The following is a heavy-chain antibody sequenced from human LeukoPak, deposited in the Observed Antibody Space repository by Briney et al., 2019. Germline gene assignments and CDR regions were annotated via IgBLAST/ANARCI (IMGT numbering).Heavy chain of an antibody. CDR2: ISSSSSYI. J-gene: IGHJ4*02. V-gene: IGHV3-21*01. CDR3: ARGYYDYVWGSYRPLDC. Sequence: GGSLRLSCAASGFTFSSYSMNWVRQAPGKGLEWVSSISSSSSYIYYADSVKGRFTISRDNAKNSLYLQMNSLRAEDTAVYYCARGYYDYVWGSYRPLDCWGQGTLVTVSS. D-gene: IGHD3-16*02. CDR1: GFTFSSYS.